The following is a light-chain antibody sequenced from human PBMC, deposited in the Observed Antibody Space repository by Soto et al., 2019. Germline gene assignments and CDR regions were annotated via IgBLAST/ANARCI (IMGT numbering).Light chain of an antibody. Sequence: QSALAQPASVSGSPGQSITISCTGTSSDVGAYNYVSWYQQHPAKVPKLMIYDVSNPPSGVSDRFSGSKSGNTASLTISGLQAEDEADYYCYSYTSSSTYDFGTGTKSPS. CDR1: SSDVGAYNY. V-gene: IGLV2-14*01. CDR3: YSYTSSSTYD. J-gene: IGLJ1*01. CDR2: DVS.